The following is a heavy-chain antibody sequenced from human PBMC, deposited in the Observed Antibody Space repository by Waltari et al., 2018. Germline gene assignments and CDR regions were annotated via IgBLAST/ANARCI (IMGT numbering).Heavy chain of an antibody. Sequence: QVQLQQWGAGLLKPSETLSLTCAVYGGSFSGYYWSWIRQPPGKGVEGIGEINHSGSTNYNPSLKSRVTRSVDTSKNQFSLKLSAVTAADTAVYYCARGGNDAARWFDPWGQGTLVTVSS. CDR2: INHSGST. V-gene: IGHV4-34*01. D-gene: IGHD1-1*01. CDR1: GGSFSGYY. CDR3: ARGGNDAARWFDP. J-gene: IGHJ5*02.